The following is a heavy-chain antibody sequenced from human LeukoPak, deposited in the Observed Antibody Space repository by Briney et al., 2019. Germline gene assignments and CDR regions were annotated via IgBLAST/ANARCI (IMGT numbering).Heavy chain of an antibody. D-gene: IGHD6-19*01. V-gene: IGHV3-23*01. CDR3: AKPTRGWYRGGFDY. Sequence: PGGSLRLSCAASGFTFSSYGMSWVRQAPGKGLEWVSAISGSGGSTYYAGSVKGRFTISRDNSKNTLYLQMNSLRAEDTAVYYCAKPTRGWYRGGFDYWGQGALVTVSS. J-gene: IGHJ4*02. CDR2: ISGSGGST. CDR1: GFTFSSYG.